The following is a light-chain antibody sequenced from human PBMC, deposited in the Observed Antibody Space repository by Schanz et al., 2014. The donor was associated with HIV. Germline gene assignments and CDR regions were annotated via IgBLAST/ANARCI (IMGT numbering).Light chain of an antibody. J-gene: IGKJ3*01. CDR2: GAS. CDR3: HHYGGS. V-gene: IGKV3-20*01. CDR1: QSVTSTY. Sequence: EIVLTQSPVTLSLSPGERATLSCRASQSVTSTYLAWYQQKPGQAPRLLIYGASSRATGIPDRFSGSGSGTDFTLTISRLEPEDFAVYYCHHYGGSFGPGTTVDYK.